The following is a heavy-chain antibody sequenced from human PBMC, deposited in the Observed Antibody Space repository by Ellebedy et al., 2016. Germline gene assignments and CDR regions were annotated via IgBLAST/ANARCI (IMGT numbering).Heavy chain of an antibody. V-gene: IGHV3-23*01. CDR1: GFTFSSYA. CDR2: ISGSGGST. J-gene: IGHJ5*02. CDR3: AREAVEQQLAGTFDP. Sequence: GGSLRLXCAASGFTFSSYAMSWVRQAPGKGLEWVSAISGSGGSTYYADSVKGRFTISRDNSKNTLYLQMNSLRAEDTAVYYCAREAVEQQLAGTFDPWGQGTLATVSS. D-gene: IGHD6-13*01.